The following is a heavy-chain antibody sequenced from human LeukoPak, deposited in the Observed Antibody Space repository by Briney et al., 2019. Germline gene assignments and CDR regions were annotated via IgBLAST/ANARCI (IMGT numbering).Heavy chain of an antibody. Sequence: SETLSLTCGVFGGSFSGYSWSWIRQSPGKGLEWIGDINPRGTTNFNPSLKSRVLMSLDASRTQFSLRLDSVTAADTAVYYCAREQALPGVTISGVVVMDYFDNWGQGSLVIVSS. CDR1: GGSFSGYS. CDR2: INPRGTT. CDR3: AREQALPGVTISGVVVMDYFDN. J-gene: IGHJ4*02. V-gene: IGHV4-34*01. D-gene: IGHD3-3*01.